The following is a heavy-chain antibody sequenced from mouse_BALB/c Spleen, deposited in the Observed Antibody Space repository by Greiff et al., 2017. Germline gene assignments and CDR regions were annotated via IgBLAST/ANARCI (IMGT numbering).Heavy chain of an antibody. V-gene: IGHV5-6-3*01. CDR1: GFTFSSYG. CDR2: INSNGGST. Sequence: EVHLVESGGGLVQPGGSLKLSCAASGFTFSSYGMSWVRQTPDKRLELVATINSNGGSTYYPDSVKGRFTISRDNAKNTLYLQMSSLKSEDTAMYYCARVGYPRYGSNPLFDYWGQGTTLTVSS. D-gene: IGHD1-1*01. CDR3: ARVGYPRYGSNPLFDY. J-gene: IGHJ2*01.